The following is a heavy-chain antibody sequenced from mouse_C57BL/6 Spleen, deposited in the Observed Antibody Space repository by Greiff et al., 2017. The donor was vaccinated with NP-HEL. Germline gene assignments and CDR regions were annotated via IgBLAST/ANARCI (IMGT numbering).Heavy chain of an antibody. CDR2: ISYDGSN. Sequence: DVQLQESGPGLVKPSQSLSLTCSVTGYSITSGYYWNWIRQFPGNKLEWMGYISYDGSNNYNPSLKNRISITRDTSKNQFFLKLNSVTTEDTATYYCAKERIYYYGSSPWFAYWGQGTLVTVSA. CDR3: AKERIYYYGSSPWFAY. J-gene: IGHJ3*01. D-gene: IGHD1-1*01. CDR1: GYSITSGYY. V-gene: IGHV3-6*01.